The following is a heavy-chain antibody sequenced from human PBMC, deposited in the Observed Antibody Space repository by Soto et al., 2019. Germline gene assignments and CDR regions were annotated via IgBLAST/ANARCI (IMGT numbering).Heavy chain of an antibody. J-gene: IGHJ6*02. V-gene: IGHV3-30-3*01. CDR2: ISYDGSNK. Sequence: GGSLRLSCAASGFTFSSYAMHWVRQAPGKGLEWVAVISYDGSNKYYADSVKGRFTISRDNSKNTLYLQMNSLRAEDTAVYYCARDGRTADYSYDYDMDAWGQGTTVPVSS. CDR3: ARDGRTADYSYDYDMDA. CDR1: GFTFSSYA.